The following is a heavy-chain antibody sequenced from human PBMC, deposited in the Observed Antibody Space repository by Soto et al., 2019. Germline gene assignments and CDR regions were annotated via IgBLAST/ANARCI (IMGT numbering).Heavy chain of an antibody. D-gene: IGHD3-16*02. J-gene: IGHJ3*02. V-gene: IGHV4-39*01. CDR1: GGSISSSSYY. CDR3: ARQPMITFGGVIADDAFDI. Sequence: QLQLQESGPGLVKPSETLSLTCTVAGGSISSSSYYWGWIRQPPGKGLEWMGSIYYSGSTYYNPSRKSRVTLSVDTSQNQFSLKLSSVSAADPAVYYCARQPMITFGGVIADDAFDIWGQGTMVTVSS. CDR2: IYYSGST.